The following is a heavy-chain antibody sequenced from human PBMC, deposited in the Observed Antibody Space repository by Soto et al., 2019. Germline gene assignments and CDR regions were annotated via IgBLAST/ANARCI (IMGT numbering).Heavy chain of an antibody. CDR1: GGSISSGGYY. Sequence: SETLSLTCTVSGGSISSGGYYWSWIRQHPGKGLEWIGYIYYSGSTYYNPSLKSRVTISVDTSKNQFSLKLSSVTAADTAVYYCARDSDMTTVTRGAFDIWGQGTMVTVSS. D-gene: IGHD4-17*01. CDR3: ARDSDMTTVTRGAFDI. CDR2: IYYSGST. V-gene: IGHV4-31*03. J-gene: IGHJ3*02.